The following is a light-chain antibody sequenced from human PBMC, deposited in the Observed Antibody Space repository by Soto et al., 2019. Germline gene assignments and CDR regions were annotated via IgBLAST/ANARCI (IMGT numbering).Light chain of an antibody. CDR1: QSVSTNS. CDR2: GTS. V-gene: IGKV3-20*01. Sequence: EIVLTQSPGTLSLSPGERAALSCRASQSVSTNSFDWYQQKPGQAPRLLIFGTSSRATGIPDRFSGSGSGPDFTLTFSRLEPEDFAVYYCQQYGGSPLWTFGQGTKVE. J-gene: IGKJ1*01. CDR3: QQYGGSPLWT.